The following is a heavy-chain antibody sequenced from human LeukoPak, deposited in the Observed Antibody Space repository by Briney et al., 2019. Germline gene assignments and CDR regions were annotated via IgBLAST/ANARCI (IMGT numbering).Heavy chain of an antibody. CDR3: AKRLRITIFGDNDP. CDR2: MNPNSGNT. D-gene: IGHD3-3*01. CDR1: GYTFTSYD. V-gene: IGHV1-8*03. J-gene: IGHJ5*02. Sequence: GASVKVSCKASGYTFTSYDINWVRQATGQGLEWMGWMNPNSGNTGYAQKFQGRVTITRNTSISTAYMELSSLRSEDTAVYYCAKRLRITIFGDNDPWGQGTLVTVSS.